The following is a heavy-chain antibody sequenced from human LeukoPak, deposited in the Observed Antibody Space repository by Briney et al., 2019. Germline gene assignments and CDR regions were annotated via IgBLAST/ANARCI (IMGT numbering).Heavy chain of an antibody. Sequence: GASVKVSCKASGYTFTTFEISWVRQAPGQGLEWMGWVNPNSGDTGYAQQIQGRVNLTRNTAIATAYMELSSLKSEDTAVYYCARVDTGLTYRGQGTLIIVSS. CDR1: GYTFTTFE. CDR2: VNPNSGDT. J-gene: IGHJ4*02. CDR3: ARVDTGLTY. V-gene: IGHV1-8*02. D-gene: IGHD2-8*02.